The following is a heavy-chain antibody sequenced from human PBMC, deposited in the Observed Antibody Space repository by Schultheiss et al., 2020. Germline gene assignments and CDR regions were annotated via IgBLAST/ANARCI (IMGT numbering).Heavy chain of an antibody. CDR2: ISGSGGST. CDR1: GFTFSSYA. V-gene: IGHV3-23*01. D-gene: IGHD3-10*01. CDR3: ARAKGNYYYGMDV. J-gene: IGHJ6*02. Sequence: GGSLRLSCAASGFTFSSYAMSWVRQAPGKGLEWVSAISGSGGSTYYAGSVKGRFTISRENAKNSLYLQMNSLRAGDTAVYYCARAKGNYYYGMDVWGQGTTVNGS.